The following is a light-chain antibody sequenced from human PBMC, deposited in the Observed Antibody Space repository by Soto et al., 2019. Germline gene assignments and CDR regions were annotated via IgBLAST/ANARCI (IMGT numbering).Light chain of an antibody. J-gene: IGKJ1*01. Sequence: EIVLTQSPGTLSLSPVERATLSCRAIQSVSSSILAWYQQRPGQAPRLLIYGASSRATGIPDRFSGSGSGTDFTLTISRLEPEDFAVYYCQQYGRSPPWTFGQGTKVHIK. CDR2: GAS. CDR1: QSVSSSI. V-gene: IGKV3-20*01. CDR3: QQYGRSPPWT.